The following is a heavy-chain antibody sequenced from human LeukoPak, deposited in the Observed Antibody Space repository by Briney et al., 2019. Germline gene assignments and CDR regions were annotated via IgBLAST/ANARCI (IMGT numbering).Heavy chain of an antibody. CDR2: ISSSGTPI. D-gene: IGHD2-21*01. J-gene: IGHJ4*02. CDR1: GFTFSSYE. CDR3: AREKTACGGDCYDS. V-gene: IGHV3-48*03. Sequence: PGGSLRLSCAASGFTFSSYEMNWVRQAPGKGLEWVSYISSSGTPIHYADSVKGRFTISRDNVKNSLFLQMNSLRAEDTAVYYCAREKTACGGDCYDSWGQGTLVTVSS.